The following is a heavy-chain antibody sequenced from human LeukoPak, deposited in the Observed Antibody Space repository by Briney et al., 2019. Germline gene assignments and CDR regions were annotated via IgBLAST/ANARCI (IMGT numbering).Heavy chain of an antibody. CDR1: GYTFTSYG. Sequence: AAVKVSCKASGYTFTSYGISWVRQAPGQGLEWMGWISAYNGNTNYAQKLQGRVTMTTDTSTSTAYMELRSLRSDDTAVYYCARPRAQYYYGSGSYYPDWGQGTLVTVSS. V-gene: IGHV1-18*01. D-gene: IGHD3-10*01. CDR2: ISAYNGNT. J-gene: IGHJ4*02. CDR3: ARPRAQYYYGSGSYYPD.